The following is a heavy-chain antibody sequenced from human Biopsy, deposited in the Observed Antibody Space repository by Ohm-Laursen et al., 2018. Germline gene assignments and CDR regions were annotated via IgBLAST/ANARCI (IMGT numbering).Heavy chain of an antibody. CDR3: GRVWLWRGYGMDV. Sequence: SDTLSLTCIVSGGSMSDHYWSWLRQTPGEGLEWLGYIYYTGKTTYNPSLESRITISVDTSKNKFSLQLDSMTAADTAVYYCGRVWLWRGYGMDVWGQGTTVTVSS. D-gene: IGHD6-19*01. CDR2: IYYTGKT. V-gene: IGHV4-59*11. J-gene: IGHJ6*02. CDR1: GGSMSDHY.